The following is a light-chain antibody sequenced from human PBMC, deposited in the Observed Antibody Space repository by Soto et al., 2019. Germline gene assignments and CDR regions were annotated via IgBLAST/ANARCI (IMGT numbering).Light chain of an antibody. CDR2: GAS. CDR1: QSVSSN. CDR3: HQYNNWPPWT. J-gene: IGKJ1*01. Sequence: KQSPGTLSLSKGERATLSCRASQSVSSNLAWYQQKPGQAPRLLIYGASTRATGIPARFSGSGSGTEFTLTISSLQSEDYAVYYCHQYNNWPPWTFGQGSKVDIK. V-gene: IGKV3-15*01.